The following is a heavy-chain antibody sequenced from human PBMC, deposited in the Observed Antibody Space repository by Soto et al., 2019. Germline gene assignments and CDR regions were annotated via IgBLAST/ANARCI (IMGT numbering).Heavy chain of an antibody. V-gene: IGHV3-30*18. Sequence: QVQLVESGGGVVQPGRSLRLSCAASGFTFTSYGMLWVRQAPGKGLECVTLISYDGSHTYYADSVRGRFTISRDNSKNTLYLQMNSLSAEDTAVYYCANLNDFWCAYYADYWGQGTLVTVSS. D-gene: IGHD3-3*01. CDR1: GFTFTSYG. CDR3: ANLNDFWCAYYADY. CDR2: ISYDGSHT. J-gene: IGHJ4*02.